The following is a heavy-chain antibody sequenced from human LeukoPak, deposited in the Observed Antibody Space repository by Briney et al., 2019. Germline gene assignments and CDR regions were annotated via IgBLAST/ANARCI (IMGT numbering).Heavy chain of an antibody. D-gene: IGHD3-3*01. CDR1: GFTFSSYA. CDR2: IIGSGDNT. J-gene: IGHJ4*02. Sequence: GGSLRLSCEASGFTFSSYAITWVRQAPGKGLEWVSVIIGSGDNTYYADSVKGRFTISRDNSKNTVYLQMNSLRVDDTAIYYCAKDVSRFLEWLDDWGQGTLVTVSS. CDR3: AKDVSRFLEWLDD. V-gene: IGHV3-23*01.